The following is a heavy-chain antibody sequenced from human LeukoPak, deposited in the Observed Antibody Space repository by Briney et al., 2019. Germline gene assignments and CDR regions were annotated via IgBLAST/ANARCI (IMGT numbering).Heavy chain of an antibody. CDR2: IYYSGST. J-gene: IGHJ4*02. V-gene: IGHV4-59*08. Sequence: SETLSLTCTVSGGSISSYYWSWIRQPPGKGLEWIGYIYYSGSTNYNPSLKSRVTISVDTSKNQFSLKLSSVTAAHTAVYYCARLGPTYYYDSSGSGFDYWGQGTLVTVSS. D-gene: IGHD3-22*01. CDR3: ARLGPTYYYDSSGSGFDY. CDR1: GGSISSYY.